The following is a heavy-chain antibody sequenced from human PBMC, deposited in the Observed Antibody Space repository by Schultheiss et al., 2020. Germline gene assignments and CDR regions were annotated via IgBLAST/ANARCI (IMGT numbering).Heavy chain of an antibody. D-gene: IGHD3-10*01. CDR3: ARTRGYYFDY. Sequence: SQTLSLTCTVSGGSISSYYWSWIRQYPGKGLEWIGYIYYSGSTYYNPSLKSRVTISVDTSKNQFSLKLSSVTAADTAVYYCARTRGYYFDYWGQGTLVTVSS. CDR1: GGSISSYY. CDR2: IYYSGST. J-gene: IGHJ4*02. V-gene: IGHV4-31*03.